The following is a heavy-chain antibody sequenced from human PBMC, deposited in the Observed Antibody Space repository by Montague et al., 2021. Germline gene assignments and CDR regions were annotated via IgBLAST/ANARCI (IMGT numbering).Heavy chain of an antibody. D-gene: IGHD6-25*01. J-gene: IGHJ5*02. V-gene: IGHV3-74*01. Sequence: SRRLSCAASGFIFSNYWMHWVRQAPGKGLVWVSHIKYDGSRTGYAAFVKGRFTISRDNANNTLYLQMNSLRVDDTAVYYCARSAVDAALDPWGQGTLVTVSS. CDR2: IKYDGSRT. CDR1: GFIFSNYW. CDR3: ARSAVDAALDP.